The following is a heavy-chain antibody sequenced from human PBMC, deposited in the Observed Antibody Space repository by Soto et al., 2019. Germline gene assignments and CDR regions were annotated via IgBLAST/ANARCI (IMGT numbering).Heavy chain of an antibody. CDR2: ISSSSSYI. CDR1: GFTFSSYS. J-gene: IGHJ4*02. CDR3: ARGVASPGVYYFDY. D-gene: IGHD2-15*01. Sequence: EVQLVESGGGLVKHGGSLRLSCAASGFTFSSYSMNWVREAPGKGLEWVSSISSSSSYIYYADSVKGRFTISRDNAKNSLYLQMNSLRAEDTAVYYCARGVASPGVYYFDYWGQGTLVTVSS. V-gene: IGHV3-21*01.